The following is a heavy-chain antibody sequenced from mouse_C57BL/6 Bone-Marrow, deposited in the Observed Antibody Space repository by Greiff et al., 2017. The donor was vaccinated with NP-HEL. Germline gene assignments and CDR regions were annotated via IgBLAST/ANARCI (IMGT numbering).Heavy chain of an antibody. J-gene: IGHJ1*03. Sequence: EVKVVESGGGLVKPGGSLKLSCAASGFTFSSYAMSWVRQTPEKRLEWVATISDGGSYTYYPDNVKGRFTISRDNAKNNLYLQMSHLKSEDTAMYYCARDRLVYWYFDVWGTGTTVTVSS. V-gene: IGHV5-4*01. CDR2: ISDGGSYT. CDR3: ARDRLVYWYFDV. CDR1: GFTFSSYA.